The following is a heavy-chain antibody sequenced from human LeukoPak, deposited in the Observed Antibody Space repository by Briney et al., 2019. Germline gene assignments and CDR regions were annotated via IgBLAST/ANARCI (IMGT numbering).Heavy chain of an antibody. CDR1: GGSISSGSHF. Sequence: SETLSLTCTVSGGSISSGSHFWTWIRQPAGKGLEWIGHIFARQNTNYNPSLKSRLTISEDTSKNQFSLKLTSVTAADTAVYYCARASLRQQLLDYWGQGTLVTVSS. CDR3: ARASLRQQLLDY. V-gene: IGHV4-61*09. CDR2: IFARQNT. D-gene: IGHD6-13*01. J-gene: IGHJ4*02.